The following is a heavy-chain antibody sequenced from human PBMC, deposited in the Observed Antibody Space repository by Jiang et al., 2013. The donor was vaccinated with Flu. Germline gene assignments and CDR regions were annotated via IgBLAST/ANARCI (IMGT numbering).Heavy chain of an antibody. D-gene: IGHD4-17*01. CDR3: ATVRRLTVTSGDRFNWFDI. CDR1: GGTFSSYA. V-gene: IGHV1-2*02. CDR2: VNPNSGGT. J-gene: IGHJ5*02. Sequence: SGAEVKKPGSSVKVSCKASGGTFSSYAISWVRQAPGQGLEWMGWVNPNSGGTNYAQRFHGRVTMTRDTPISTAYMELRSLRSDDTAIYYCATVRRLTVTSGDRFNWFDIWGQGTLVTVSS.